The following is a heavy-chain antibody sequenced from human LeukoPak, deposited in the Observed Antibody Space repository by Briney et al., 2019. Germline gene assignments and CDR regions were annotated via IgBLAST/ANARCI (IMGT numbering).Heavy chain of an antibody. CDR1: GFTVSSNS. V-gene: IGHV3-53*01. CDR3: ARGPRITLIRGGQWYYYMDV. D-gene: IGHD3-10*01. CDR2: ISNTAET. Sequence: GGSLRLSCTVSGFTVSSNSMSWVRQAPGKGLEWVSFISNTAETHYSDSVKGRFTISRDSSKNTLYLQMNSLRAEDTAVYYCARGPRITLIRGGQWYYYMDVWGKGTTVTISS. J-gene: IGHJ6*03.